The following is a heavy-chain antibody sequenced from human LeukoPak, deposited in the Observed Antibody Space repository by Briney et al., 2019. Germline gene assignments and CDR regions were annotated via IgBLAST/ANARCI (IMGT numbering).Heavy chain of an antibody. CDR1: GFTFDDYG. CDR2: INWNGGST. CDR3: ARGRYSGYDNWFDP. Sequence: GGSLRLSCAASGFTFDDYGMSWVRQAPGKGLEWVSGINWNGGSTVYADSVKGRFTISRDNAKNSLYLQMNSLRAEDTALYHCARGRYSGYDNWFDPWGQGTLVTVSS. J-gene: IGHJ5*02. V-gene: IGHV3-20*01. D-gene: IGHD5-12*01.